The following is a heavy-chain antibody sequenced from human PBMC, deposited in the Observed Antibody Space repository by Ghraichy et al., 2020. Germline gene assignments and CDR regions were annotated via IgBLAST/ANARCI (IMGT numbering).Heavy chain of an antibody. CDR2: IYTSGST. D-gene: IGHD6-6*01. Sequence: SETLSLTCTVSGGSISGYYWNWIRQPAGKEMEWIGRIYTSGSTNYNPSLESRVTMSVDTSKNQFSLNLRSLTAADTAIYYCARATLAAPTGNAVDVWGQGTMVTVSS. J-gene: IGHJ3*01. CDR3: ARATLAAPTGNAVDV. CDR1: GGSISGYY. V-gene: IGHV4-4*07.